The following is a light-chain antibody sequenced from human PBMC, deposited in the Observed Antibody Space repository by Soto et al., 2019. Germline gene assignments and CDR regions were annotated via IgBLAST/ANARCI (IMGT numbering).Light chain of an antibody. J-gene: IGKJ1*01. CDR3: QQSFTNWT. CDR1: QSVGNF. Sequence: DIQMTQSPSSLSASVGDRVTITCRASQSVGNFLNWYQQKQGLPPKYLIYAASNLQSGVPSRFSGSGFGTDFTLTISNLQPEEFATYYCQQSFTNWTFGQGTKVEVK. CDR2: AAS. V-gene: IGKV1-39*01.